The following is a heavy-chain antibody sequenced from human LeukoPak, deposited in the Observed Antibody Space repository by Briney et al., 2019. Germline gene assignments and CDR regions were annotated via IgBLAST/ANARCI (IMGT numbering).Heavy chain of an antibody. D-gene: IGHD3-22*01. Sequence: GASVKVSCRASGYTFTGYYMHWVRQAPGQGLERMGWINPNSGGTNYAQKFRGRVTMTRDTSISTAYMELSRLRSDDTAVYYCARGRYNPHYYDSSGTFDYWGQGTLVTVSS. CDR1: GYTFTGYY. V-gene: IGHV1-2*02. CDR3: ARGRYNPHYYDSSGTFDY. CDR2: INPNSGGT. J-gene: IGHJ4*02.